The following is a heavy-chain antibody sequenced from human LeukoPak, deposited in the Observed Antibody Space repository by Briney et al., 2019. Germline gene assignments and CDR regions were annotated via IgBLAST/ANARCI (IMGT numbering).Heavy chain of an antibody. CDR1: GFTFINAW. V-gene: IGHV3-15*01. Sequence: PGGSLRLSCAASGFTFINAWMTWVRQAPGKGLEWVGRVKRKIDGETTDYAAAVKGRFAISRDDSKNTVYLQMNSLKTEDTALYYCTTDSAAYWGQGTLVTVSS. J-gene: IGHJ4*02. CDR2: VKRKIDGETT. CDR3: TTDSAAY.